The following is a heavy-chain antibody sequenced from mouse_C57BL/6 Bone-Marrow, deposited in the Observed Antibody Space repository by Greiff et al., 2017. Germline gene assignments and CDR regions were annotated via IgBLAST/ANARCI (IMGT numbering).Heavy chain of an antibody. CDR2: INPNNGGT. CDR3: ATYDYDAGAWFAY. D-gene: IGHD2-4*01. CDR1: GYTFTDYN. J-gene: IGHJ3*01. Sequence: DVQLQESGPELVKPGASVKMSCKASGYTFTDYNMHWVKQSHGKSLEWIGYINPNNGGTSYNQKFKGKATLTVNKSSSTAYMELRSLTSEDSAVYYCATYDYDAGAWFAYWGQGTLVTVSA. V-gene: IGHV1-22*01.